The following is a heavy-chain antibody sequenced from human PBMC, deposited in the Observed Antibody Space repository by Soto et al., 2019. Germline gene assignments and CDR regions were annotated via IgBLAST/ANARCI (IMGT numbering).Heavy chain of an antibody. J-gene: IGHJ3*02. V-gene: IGHV1-2*02. CDR3: APVKVAFDM. D-gene: IGHD3-16*02. CDR1: GYIFTGYY. Sequence: ASVKVSCKASGYIFTGYYIQWVRQAPGQGLEWMGWINTKTGGTKYAQKFQGRVTMTRDTSINTAYMEVSRLRSDDTAVYYCAPVKVAFDMWGQGTMVTVSS. CDR2: INTKTGGT.